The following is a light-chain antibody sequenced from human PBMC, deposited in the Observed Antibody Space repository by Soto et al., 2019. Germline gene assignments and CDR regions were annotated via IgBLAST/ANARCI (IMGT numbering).Light chain of an antibody. V-gene: IGKV4-1*01. Sequence: DIVMTQSPDSLAVSLGERATINCKSSQSVLYSSNNKNYLAWYQQKPGQPPKLFIYWASTRESGVPDRFSGIGYGTDFTLTISSLQSEDGAVYYCQQYYSSPWTFGQGTKVEIK. CDR2: WAS. CDR3: QQYYSSPWT. CDR1: QSVLYSSNNKNY. J-gene: IGKJ1*01.